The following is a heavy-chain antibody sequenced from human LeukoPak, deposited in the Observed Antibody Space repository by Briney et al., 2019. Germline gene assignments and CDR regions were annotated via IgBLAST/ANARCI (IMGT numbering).Heavy chain of an antibody. D-gene: IGHD3-10*01. V-gene: IGHV3-21*01. CDR1: GFTLSDYH. J-gene: IGHJ5*02. Sequence: GGSLRPSCAASGFTLSDYHMNWVRQAPGKGLEWLSSITTISHYIYYAGAVRGRFTISRDNAKNSLYLQMNSLRGEDTAVYYCARSGGPGTYHQLRYNWFGPWGQGTLVTVSS. CDR3: ARSGGPGTYHQLRYNWFGP. CDR2: ITTISHYI.